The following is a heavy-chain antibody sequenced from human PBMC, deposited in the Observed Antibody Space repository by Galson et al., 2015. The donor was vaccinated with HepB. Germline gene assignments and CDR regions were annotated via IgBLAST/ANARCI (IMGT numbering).Heavy chain of an antibody. V-gene: IGHV4-34*01. CDR2: INHSGIT. CDR1: GGSFSGNY. CDR3: ARGGRVVFDP. D-gene: IGHD2-15*01. J-gene: IGHJ5*02. Sequence: SETLSLTCGVYGGSFSGNYWSWIRQPPGKGLEWIGDINHSGITTYNPSLKSRVTISVDTSKNQFSLKLSSVTAADTAIYYCARGGRVVFDPWGQGTLVTVSS.